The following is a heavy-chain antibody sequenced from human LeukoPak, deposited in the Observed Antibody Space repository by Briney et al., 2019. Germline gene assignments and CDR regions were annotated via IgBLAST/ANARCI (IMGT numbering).Heavy chain of an antibody. CDR1: GYTLTELS. CDR3: ATDLESPGRDSAFDI. J-gene: IGHJ3*02. V-gene: IGHV1-24*01. D-gene: IGHD3-3*01. Sequence: GASVKVSCKVSGYTLTELSMHWVRQAPGKGLEWMGGFYPEDGETIYAQKFQGRVTMTEDTSTDTAYMELSSLRSEDTAVYYCATDLESPGRDSAFDIWGQGTMVTVSS. CDR2: FYPEDGET.